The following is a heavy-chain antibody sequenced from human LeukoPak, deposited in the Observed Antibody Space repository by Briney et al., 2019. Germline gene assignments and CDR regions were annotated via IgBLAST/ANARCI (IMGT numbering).Heavy chain of an antibody. V-gene: IGHV3-23*01. J-gene: IGHJ4*02. D-gene: IGHD3-10*01. Sequence: QPGGSLRLSCAASGFTFSSYAMSWVRQAPGKGLEWVSAISGSGGSTYYADSVKGRFTISRDNSKNTLYLQMNSLRAEDTAVYYCASRTMVRGVIRVYWGQGTLVTVSS. CDR3: ASRTMVRGVIRVY. CDR1: GFTFSSYA. CDR2: ISGSGGST.